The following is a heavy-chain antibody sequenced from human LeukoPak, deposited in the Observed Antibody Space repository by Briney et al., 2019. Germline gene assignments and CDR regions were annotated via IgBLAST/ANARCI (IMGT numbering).Heavy chain of an antibody. CDR1: GFTFSSYS. J-gene: IGHJ4*02. Sequence: GESLKISCAASGFTFSSYSMNWVRQAPGKGLEWVSYISSSSTIYYADSVKGRFTISRDNAKNSLFMEMNSLRVEDTAVYYCARDDGSYYDSSGSPDYWGQGTLVTVSS. V-gene: IGHV3-48*04. CDR3: ARDDGSYYDSSGSPDY. D-gene: IGHD3-22*01. CDR2: ISSSSTI.